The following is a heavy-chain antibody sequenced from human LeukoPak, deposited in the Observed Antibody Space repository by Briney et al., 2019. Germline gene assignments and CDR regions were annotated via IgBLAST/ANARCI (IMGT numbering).Heavy chain of an antibody. Sequence: GGSLRLSCAASGFTFGSYEMNWVRQAPGKGLEWVSYISSSGSTIYYADSVKGRFTISRDNAKNSLYLQMNSLRAEDTAVYYCARDQEYSSSWYEVAYWGQGTLVTVSS. CDR1: GFTFGSYE. CDR3: ARDQEYSSSWYEVAY. CDR2: ISSSGSTI. D-gene: IGHD6-13*01. J-gene: IGHJ4*02. V-gene: IGHV3-48*03.